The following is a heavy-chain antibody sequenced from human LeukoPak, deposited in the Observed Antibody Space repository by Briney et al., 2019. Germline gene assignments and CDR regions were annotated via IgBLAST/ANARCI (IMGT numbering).Heavy chain of an antibody. V-gene: IGHV4-34*01. J-gene: IGHJ5*02. CDR2: INHSGST. Sequence: SETLSLTCAVYGGSFSGYYWSWIRQPPGKGLEWIGEINHSGSTNYNPSLKSRVTISVDTSKNQFSLKLSSVTAADTAVYYCAAVGHGRWFDPWGQGTLVTVSS. CDR3: AAVGHGRWFDP. CDR1: GGSFSGYY. D-gene: IGHD2-15*01.